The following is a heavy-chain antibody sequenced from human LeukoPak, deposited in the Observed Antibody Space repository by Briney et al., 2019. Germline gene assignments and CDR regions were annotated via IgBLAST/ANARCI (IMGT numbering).Heavy chain of an antibody. J-gene: IGHJ4*02. CDR1: GLTFSSYG. Sequence: PGRSLRLSCAASGLTFSSYGMHWVRQAPGKGPEWVTLISFDGSIKYYADSVKGRFTISRDNSRNTLYLQMNSLRIEDTAVYYCATYHMTTVVTPAYWGQGALVTVSS. CDR3: ATYHMTTVVTPAY. V-gene: IGHV3-30*03. D-gene: IGHD4-23*01. CDR2: ISFDGSIK.